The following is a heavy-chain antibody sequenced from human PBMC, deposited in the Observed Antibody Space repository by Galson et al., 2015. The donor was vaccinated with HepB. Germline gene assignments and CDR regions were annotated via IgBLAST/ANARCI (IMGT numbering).Heavy chain of an antibody. V-gene: IGHV3-30-3*01. J-gene: IGHJ4*02. D-gene: IGHD3-22*01. CDR1: GFTFSSYA. CDR3: ARDQYYYDSRVTYYFDY. CDR2: ISYDGSNK. Sequence: SLRLSCAASGFTFSSYAMHWVRQAPGKGLEWVAVISYDGSNKYYADSVKGRFTISRDNSKNTLYLQMNSLRAEDTAVYYCARDQYYYDSRVTYYFDYWGQGTLVTVSS.